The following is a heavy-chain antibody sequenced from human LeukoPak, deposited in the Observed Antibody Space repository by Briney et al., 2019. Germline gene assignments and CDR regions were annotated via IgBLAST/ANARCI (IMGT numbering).Heavy chain of an antibody. CDR2: IYSGGST. V-gene: IGHV3-66*02. CDR1: GFTVSSNY. J-gene: IGHJ3*02. D-gene: IGHD2-2*01. Sequence: GGSLRLSCAASGFTVSSNYMSWVRQAPGKGLEWVSVIYSGGSTYYADSVKGRFTISGDNSKNTLYLQMNSLRAEDTAVYYCARDHQNAFDIWGQGTMVTVSS. CDR3: ARDHQNAFDI.